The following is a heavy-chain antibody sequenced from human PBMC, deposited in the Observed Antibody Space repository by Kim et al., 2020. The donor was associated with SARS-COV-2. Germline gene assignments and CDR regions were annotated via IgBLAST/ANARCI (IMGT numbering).Heavy chain of an antibody. Sequence: ADSVKGRFTISRDNSKNTLYLQMNSRRAEDTAVYYCAKAPYGSGSYYFDYWGQGTLVTVSS. V-gene: IGHV3-30*02. J-gene: IGHJ4*02. CDR3: AKAPYGSGSYYFDY. D-gene: IGHD3-10*01.